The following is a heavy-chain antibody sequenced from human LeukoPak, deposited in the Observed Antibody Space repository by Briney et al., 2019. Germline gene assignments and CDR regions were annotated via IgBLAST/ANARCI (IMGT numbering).Heavy chain of an antibody. CDR3: AGRDDYGDY. V-gene: IGHV3-73*01. CDR1: GFIFSDSA. CDR2: IRTKRNNYAT. J-gene: IGHJ4*02. Sequence: SGGSLRLSCAASGFIFSDSAMHWVRQASGKGLEWVGRIRTKRNNYATAYAASVRGRFAISRDDSRNTAFLQMSSLKTEDTAVYYCAGRDDYGDYWGQGIVVTVSS.